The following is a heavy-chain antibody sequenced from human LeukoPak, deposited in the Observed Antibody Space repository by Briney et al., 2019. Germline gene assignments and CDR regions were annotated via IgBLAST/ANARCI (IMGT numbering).Heavy chain of an antibody. CDR1: GYTFTSYG. CDR2: ISAYNGNT. D-gene: IGHD2-2*01. CDR3: ARHTSTYLDQ. Sequence: ASVTVSCKASGYTFTSYGISWVRQAPGQGLEWMGWISAYNGNTNYPQKLQGRVTMTTDTSTSTAYMELRSLRSDDTAVYFCARHTSTYLDQWGQGALVTVSS. J-gene: IGHJ4*02. V-gene: IGHV1-18*01.